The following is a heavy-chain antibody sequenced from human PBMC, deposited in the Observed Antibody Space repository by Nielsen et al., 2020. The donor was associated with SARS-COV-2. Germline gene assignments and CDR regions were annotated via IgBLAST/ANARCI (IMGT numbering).Heavy chain of an antibody. D-gene: IGHD2-15*01. CDR2: ISYVGSNK. Sequence: GGSLRLYCAASGFTFSTYCMHWVRQAPGKGLEWVAAISYVGSNKYYVDSVKGRFTISRDNSKNTLYLQMSSLREEDTAVYYCAKDWTAIVVVPSGGVDYCRQGTQVTVPS. CDR3: AKDWTAIVVVPSGGVDY. J-gene: IGHJ4*02. CDR1: GFTFSTYC. V-gene: IGHV3-30*18.